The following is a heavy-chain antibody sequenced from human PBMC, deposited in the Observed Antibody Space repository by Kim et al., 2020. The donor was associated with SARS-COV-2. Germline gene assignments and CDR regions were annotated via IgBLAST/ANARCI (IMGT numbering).Heavy chain of an antibody. CDR2: ISWNSGSI. CDR1: GFTFDAYA. J-gene: IGHJ3*02. V-gene: IGHV3-9*01. D-gene: IGHD1-26*01. CDR3: AKDKRATTFGAFDI. Sequence: GGSLRLSCAASGFTFDAYAMHWVRQAPGKGLEWVSGISWNSGSIGYADSVKGRFTISRDNAKNSLYLQMNSLRAEDTALYYCAKDKRATTFGAFDIWGQGTMVTVSS.